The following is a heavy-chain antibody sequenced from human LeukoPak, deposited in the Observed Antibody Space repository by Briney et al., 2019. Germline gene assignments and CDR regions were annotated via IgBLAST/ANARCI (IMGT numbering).Heavy chain of an antibody. D-gene: IGHD6-13*01. CDR2: IYHSGST. CDR1: GYSISSGYY. V-gene: IGHV4-38-2*01. CDR3: ARRDLLIAAAGEGFDY. J-gene: IGHJ4*02. Sequence: PSETLSLTCAVSGYSISSGYYWGWIRQPPGKGLEWIGSIYHSGSTYYNPSLKSRVTISVDTSKNQFSLKLSSVTAADTAVYYCARRDLLIAAAGEGFDYWGQGTLVTVSS.